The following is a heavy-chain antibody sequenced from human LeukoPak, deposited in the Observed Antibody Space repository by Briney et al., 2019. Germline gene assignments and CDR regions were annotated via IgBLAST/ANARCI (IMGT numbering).Heavy chain of an antibody. D-gene: IGHD3-9*01. Sequence: GRSLRLSCAASGFTFSSYAMHWVRQAPGKGLEWVAVISYDGSNKYYADSVKGRFTISRDNSKNTLYLQMNSLRAEDTAVYYCARGQVGLRYFDWLSREDYYYGMDVWGQGTTVTVSS. CDR1: GFTFSSYA. CDR2: ISYDGSNK. CDR3: ARGQVGLRYFDWLSREDYYYGMDV. J-gene: IGHJ6*02. V-gene: IGHV3-30-3*01.